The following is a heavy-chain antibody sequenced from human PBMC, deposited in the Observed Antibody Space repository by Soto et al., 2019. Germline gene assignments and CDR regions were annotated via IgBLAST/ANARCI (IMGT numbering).Heavy chain of an antibody. CDR2: IYYSGST. CDR1: GVSISSGGYY. CDR3: ARCPARSTYYYGAGRSSYYNNYMEV. D-gene: IGHD3-10*01. J-gene: IGHJ6*03. Sequence: SETLSLTCTVSGVSISSGGYYWILIRQHPGKGLEWIGYIYYSGSTYYNPSLKSRVTISVDTSKNQFSLKLSSVTAADTAVYYCARCPARSTYYYGAGRSSYYNNYMEVWGKGPAVTV. V-gene: IGHV4-31*03.